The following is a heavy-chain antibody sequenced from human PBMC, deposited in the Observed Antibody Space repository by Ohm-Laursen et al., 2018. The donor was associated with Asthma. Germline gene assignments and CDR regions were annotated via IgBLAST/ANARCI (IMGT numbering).Heavy chain of an antibody. CDR2: INPSGGST. CDR3: ARDDYGDYEVSFDY. J-gene: IGHJ4*02. D-gene: IGHD4-17*01. Sequence: ATVKISCKASGYTFTGYYMHWVRQAPGQGLEWMGIINPSGGSTSYAQKFQGRVTMTRDTSTSTVYMELSSLRSEDTAVYYCARDDYGDYEVSFDYWGQGTLVTVSS. CDR1: GYTFTGYY. V-gene: IGHV1-46*01.